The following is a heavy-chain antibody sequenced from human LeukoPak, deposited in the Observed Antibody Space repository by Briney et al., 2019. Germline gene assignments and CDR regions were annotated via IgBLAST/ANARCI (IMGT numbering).Heavy chain of an antibody. D-gene: IGHD3-22*01. J-gene: IGHJ4*02. Sequence: GGSLRLSCAASGFTFDDYGMSWVRQAPGKGLEWVSGINWNGGSTGYADSVKGRFTISRDNAKNSLYLQMNSLRAEDTALYCCATETYYYDSIYFDYWGQGTLVTVSS. CDR3: ATETYYYDSIYFDY. CDR1: GFTFDDYG. V-gene: IGHV3-20*04. CDR2: INWNGGST.